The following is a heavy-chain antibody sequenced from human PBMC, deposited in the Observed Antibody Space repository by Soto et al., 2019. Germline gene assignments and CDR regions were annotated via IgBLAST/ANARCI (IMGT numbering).Heavy chain of an antibody. J-gene: IGHJ6*01. CDR3: ARDEEYSGNGLEV. Sequence: QVQLVESGGGVVQPGRSLRLSCAASEFTFSNYGMHWVRQAPGKGLEWVAVILNDGSNRYHADSVKDRFTISRDNSKNTLYLQMNSPRAEGRAVEYWARDEEYSGNGLEVCGQGTTFDVTS. CDR1: EFTFSNYG. CDR2: ILNDGSNR. D-gene: IGHD3-10*01. V-gene: IGHV3-33*01.